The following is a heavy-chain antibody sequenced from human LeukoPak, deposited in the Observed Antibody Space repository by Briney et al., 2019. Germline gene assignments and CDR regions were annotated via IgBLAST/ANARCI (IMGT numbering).Heavy chain of an antibody. V-gene: IGHV4-59*12. CDR2: IYYSGST. D-gene: IGHD5-24*01. CDR1: GGSISSYY. CDR3: ARLGGGYNFWEPNNWFDP. J-gene: IGHJ5*02. Sequence: SETLSLTCTVSGGSISSYYWSWIRQPPGKGLEWIGYIYYSGSTNYNPSLKSRVTISADTSKNQFSLKLSSVTAADTAVYYCARLGGGYNFWEPNNWFDPWGQGTLVTVSS.